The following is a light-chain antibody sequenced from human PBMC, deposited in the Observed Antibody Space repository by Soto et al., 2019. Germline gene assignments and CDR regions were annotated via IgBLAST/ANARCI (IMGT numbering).Light chain of an antibody. CDR2: GAS. CDR1: QSISSSY. CDR3: QQYGSAPYT. Sequence: EIVLTQSPGTLSLSPGERATLSCRSSQSISSSYLAWYRQKPGQPPRLLIYGASNRATGIPDRLSGSGSGTDFTLTISRLEPEDSAVYYCQQYGSAPYTFGQGTKLEIK. J-gene: IGKJ2*01. V-gene: IGKV3-20*01.